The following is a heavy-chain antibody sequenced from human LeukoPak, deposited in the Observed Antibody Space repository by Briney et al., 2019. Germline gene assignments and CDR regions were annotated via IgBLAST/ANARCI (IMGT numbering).Heavy chain of an antibody. J-gene: IGHJ6*02. CDR3: ARVSPYYYDSSRELGMDV. Sequence: SETLSLTCAVSGGSISSGGYSWSWIRQPPGKGLEWIGEINHSGSTNYNPSLKSRVTISVDTSKNQFSLKLSSVTAADTAVYYCARVSPYYYDSSRELGMDVWGQGTTVTVSS. V-gene: IGHV4-30-2*01. D-gene: IGHD3-22*01. CDR1: GGSISSGGYS. CDR2: INHSGST.